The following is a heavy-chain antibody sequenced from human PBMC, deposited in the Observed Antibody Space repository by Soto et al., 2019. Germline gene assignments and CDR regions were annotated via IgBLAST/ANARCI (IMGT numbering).Heavy chain of an antibody. Sequence: SETLSLTCTVSGGSISSYYWSWIRQPPGKGLEWIGYIYYSGSTNYNPSLKSRVTISVDTSKNQFSLKLSSVTAADTAVYYCARAHDGRYGDYYCDYWGQGTLVTVSS. D-gene: IGHD4-17*01. CDR3: ARAHDGRYGDYYCDY. CDR2: IYYSGST. V-gene: IGHV4-59*01. J-gene: IGHJ4*02. CDR1: GGSISSYY.